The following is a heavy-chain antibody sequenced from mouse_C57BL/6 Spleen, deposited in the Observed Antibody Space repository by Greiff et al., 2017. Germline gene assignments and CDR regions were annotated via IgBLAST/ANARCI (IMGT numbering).Heavy chain of an antibody. J-gene: IGHJ2*01. V-gene: IGHV1-82*01. Sequence: VQLQPSGPELVKPGASVTISCKASGYAFSSSWMNWVKQRPGKGLEWIGRIYPGDGDTNYNGKFKGKATLTADKSSSTAYMQLSSLTSEDSAVYFCARENGFDGNYDYWGQGTTLTVST. D-gene: IGHD2-1*01. CDR3: ARENGFDGNYDY. CDR2: IYPGDGDT. CDR1: GYAFSSSW.